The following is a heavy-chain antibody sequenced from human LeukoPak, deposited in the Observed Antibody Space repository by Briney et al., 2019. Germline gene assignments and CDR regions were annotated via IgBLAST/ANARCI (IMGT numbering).Heavy chain of an antibody. CDR2: ISLRGNTI. J-gene: IGHJ3*02. D-gene: IGHD1-26*01. CDR3: ARGGAFDT. V-gene: IGHV3-48*03. Sequence: GGSLRLSCAASGFGFSVYEMNWVRQAPGKELEWVSYISLRGNTIYYADSVKGRFTISRDDDKKSLYLQLNSPRVEDTAVYYCARGGAFDTWGRGTMVTVSS. CDR1: GFGFSVYE.